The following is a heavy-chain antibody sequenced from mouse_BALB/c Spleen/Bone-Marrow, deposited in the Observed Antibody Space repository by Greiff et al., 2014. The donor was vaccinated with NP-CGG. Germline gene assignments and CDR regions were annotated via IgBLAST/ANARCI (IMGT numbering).Heavy chain of an antibody. J-gene: IGHJ2*01. CDR2: IDPANGNT. Sequence: VQLQQPGAELVKPGASVKLSCTASGFNIKDTYMHWVKQRPEQGLEWIGRIDPANGNTKYDPKFQGKATITADTSSNTAYLQLSRLTSEDAAVYYCSYGSSYDYFDYWGQGTTLTVSS. D-gene: IGHD1-1*01. CDR1: GFNIKDTY. CDR3: SYGSSYDYFDY. V-gene: IGHV14-3*02.